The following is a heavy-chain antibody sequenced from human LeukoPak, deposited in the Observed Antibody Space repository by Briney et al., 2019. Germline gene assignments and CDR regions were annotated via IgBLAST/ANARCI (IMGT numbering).Heavy chain of an antibody. D-gene: IGHD3-16*01. CDR2: IYYSGST. J-gene: IGHJ5*02. V-gene: IGHV4-39*07. CDR1: GGSISSSSYY. Sequence: SETLSLTCTVSGGSISSSSYYWGWIRQPPGKGLEWIGSIYYSGSTYYNPSLKSRVTISVDTSKNQFSLKLSSVTAADTAVYYCARDFGSIGSPGGWFDPWGQGTLVTVSS. CDR3: ARDFGSIGSPGGWFDP.